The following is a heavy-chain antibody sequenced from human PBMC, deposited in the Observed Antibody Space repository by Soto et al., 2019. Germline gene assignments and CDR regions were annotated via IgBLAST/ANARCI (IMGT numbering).Heavy chain of an antibody. D-gene: IGHD4-17*01. Sequence: EVQLLESGGGLVQPGGSLRLSCAASGFTFSSYAMSWVRQAPGKGLEWVSAISGSGGSTYYADSVKGRFTISRDNSKNTLYLQMNSLRAEDTAVYYCAKDESYGDYVSSFPFDYWGQGTLVTVSS. CDR3: AKDESYGDYVSSFPFDY. CDR1: GFTFSSYA. V-gene: IGHV3-23*01. J-gene: IGHJ4*02. CDR2: ISGSGGST.